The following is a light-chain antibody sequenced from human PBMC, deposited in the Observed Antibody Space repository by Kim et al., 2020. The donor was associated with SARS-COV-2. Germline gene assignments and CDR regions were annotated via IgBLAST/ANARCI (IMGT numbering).Light chain of an antibody. J-gene: IGLJ3*02. Sequence: PGQTGPLTCASSPGTVTPTHYPYWFQQKPGEVPRTLIFDSGSRHSWTPARFSGSLSGGKAALTLAGALPEDEADYYCLLSFSGIRVFGGGTQLTVL. CDR1: PGTVTPTHY. CDR2: DSG. CDR3: LLSFSGIRV. V-gene: IGLV7-46*01.